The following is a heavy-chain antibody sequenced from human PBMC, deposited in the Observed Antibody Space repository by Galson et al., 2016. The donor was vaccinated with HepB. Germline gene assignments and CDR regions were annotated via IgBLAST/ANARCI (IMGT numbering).Heavy chain of an antibody. Sequence: SLRLSCAASGSTFTTYGMHWVRRAPGKGLESVAIISFDGTNKYYADSVKGRFTISRDNSKNTLYLQMNTLRAEDTAVYYCAREGAEMAVAGTAFDYWGQGTLVTVSS. J-gene: IGHJ4*02. CDR3: AREGAEMAVAGTAFDY. CDR1: GSTFTTYG. D-gene: IGHD6-19*01. CDR2: ISFDGTNK. V-gene: IGHV3-30*03.